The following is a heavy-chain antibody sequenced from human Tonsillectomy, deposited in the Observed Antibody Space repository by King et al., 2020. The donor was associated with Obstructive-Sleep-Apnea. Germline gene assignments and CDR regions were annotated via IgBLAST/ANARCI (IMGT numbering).Heavy chain of an antibody. Sequence: VQLQESGPGLVKPSETLSLTCTVSGGSISSYYWSWIRQAPGKGLDGIGYIYYSGSTNYNPSLKSRVTISVDTSKNQFSLKVTSVTAADTAVYYCARHRVRGLYYYGMDVWGQGTTVTVSS. D-gene: IGHD3-10*01. V-gene: IGHV4-59*08. CDR1: GGSISSYY. CDR3: ARHRVRGLYYYGMDV. CDR2: IYYSGST. J-gene: IGHJ6*02.